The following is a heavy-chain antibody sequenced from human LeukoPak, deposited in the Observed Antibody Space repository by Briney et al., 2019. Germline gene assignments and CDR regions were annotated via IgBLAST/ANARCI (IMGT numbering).Heavy chain of an antibody. Sequence: PSETLSLTXAVYGGSFSGYYWSWIRQPPGKGLEWIGEINHSGSTNDNPSLKSRVTISVDTSKNQFSLKLSSVTAADTAVYYCATLRRDCSSTSCYGRLRYYYYMDVWGKGTTVTVSS. CDR2: INHSGST. J-gene: IGHJ6*03. CDR1: GGSFSGYY. V-gene: IGHV4-34*01. CDR3: ATLRRDCSSTSCYGRLRYYYYMDV. D-gene: IGHD2-2*01.